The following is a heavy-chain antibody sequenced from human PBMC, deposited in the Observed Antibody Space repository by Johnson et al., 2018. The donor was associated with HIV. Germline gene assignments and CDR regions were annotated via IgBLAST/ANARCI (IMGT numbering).Heavy chain of an antibody. D-gene: IGHD1-26*01. CDR2: ISYDGTTE. Sequence: VQLVESGGGVVQPGRSLRLSCVASGFRFSTCAIHWVRQAPGKGLEWVAVISYDGTTEYYTASVKGRFTISRDNSKNTLYLQMNSLRPEDAAVYYCVRGRGELVGGAFDIWGQGTMVTVSS. J-gene: IGHJ3*02. V-gene: IGHV3-30*19. CDR1: GFRFSTCA. CDR3: VRGRGELVGGAFDI.